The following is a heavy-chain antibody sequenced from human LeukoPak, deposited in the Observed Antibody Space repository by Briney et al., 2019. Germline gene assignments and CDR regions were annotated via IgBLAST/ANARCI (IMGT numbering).Heavy chain of an antibody. CDR3: ARGYCSSTSCSRPYYFDY. V-gene: IGHV1-18*01. Sequence: ASVKVSCKASGYTFTSYGISWVRQAPGQGLEWMGWISAYNGNTNYAQKLQGRVTMTTDTSTSTAYMELRSLRSDDTAVYYCARGYCSSTSCSRPYYFDYWGQGTLITVSS. CDR2: ISAYNGNT. J-gene: IGHJ4*02. CDR1: GYTFTSYG. D-gene: IGHD2-2*01.